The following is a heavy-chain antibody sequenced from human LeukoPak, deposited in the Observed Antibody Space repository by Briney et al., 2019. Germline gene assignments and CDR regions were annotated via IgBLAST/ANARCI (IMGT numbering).Heavy chain of an antibody. CDR3: ARAYDSSGYSHFDY. CDR2: ISSSSSYI. Sequence: GGSLRLSCAASGFTFSSYAMSWVRQAPGKGLEWVSSISSSSSYIYYADSVKGRFTISRDNAKNSLYLQMNSLRAEDTAVYYCARAYDSSGYSHFDYWGQGTLVTVSS. CDR1: GFTFSSYA. V-gene: IGHV3-21*01. J-gene: IGHJ4*02. D-gene: IGHD3-22*01.